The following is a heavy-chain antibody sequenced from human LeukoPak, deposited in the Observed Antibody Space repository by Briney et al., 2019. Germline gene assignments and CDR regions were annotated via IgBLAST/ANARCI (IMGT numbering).Heavy chain of an antibody. D-gene: IGHD6-13*01. V-gene: IGHV1-2*02. CDR1: GYTFTGYY. CDR2: INPNSGGT. J-gene: IGHJ6*02. CDR3: ARDRSAAAGGMDV. Sequence: ASVKVSSKASGYTFTGYYMHWVRQAPGQGLEWMGWINPNSGGTNYAQKFQGRVTMTRDTSISTAYMELSRLRSDDTAVYYCARDRSAAAGGMDVWGQGTTVTVSS.